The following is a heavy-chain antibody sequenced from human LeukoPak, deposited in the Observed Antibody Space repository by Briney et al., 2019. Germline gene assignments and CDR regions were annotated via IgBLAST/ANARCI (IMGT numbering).Heavy chain of an antibody. CDR2: IIPIFDTT. D-gene: IGHD3-22*01. Sequence: ASVKVSCKASGGTFSSYAISWVRQAPGQGLEWMGGIIPIFDTTNYAQKFQGRVTITADKSTSTAYMELSSLRSEDTAVYYCARDTAYYDSSGYYLDYWGQGTLVTVSS. J-gene: IGHJ4*02. CDR3: ARDTAYYDSSGYYLDY. CDR1: GGTFSSYA. V-gene: IGHV1-69*06.